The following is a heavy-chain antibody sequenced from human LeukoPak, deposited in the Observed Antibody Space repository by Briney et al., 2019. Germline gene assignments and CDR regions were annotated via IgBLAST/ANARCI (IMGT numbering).Heavy chain of an antibody. V-gene: IGHV4-59*01. J-gene: IGHJ4*02. CDR2: IYYSGST. CDR3: ARHMERWQQFTRSLDY. D-gene: IGHD5-24*01. CDR1: GGSISSYY. Sequence: KPSETLSLTCTVSGGSISSYYWSWIRQPPGKGLEWIGYIYYSGSTNYNPSLKSRVTISVDTSKNQFSLKLSSVTAADTAVYYCARHMERWQQFTRSLDYWGQGTLVTVSS.